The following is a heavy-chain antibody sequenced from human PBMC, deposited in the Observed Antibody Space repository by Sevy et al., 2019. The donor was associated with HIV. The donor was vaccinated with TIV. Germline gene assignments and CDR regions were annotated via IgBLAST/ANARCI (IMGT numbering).Heavy chain of an antibody. CDR3: ANSRGRYEGSSWLYYYYIMDV. D-gene: IGHD6-13*01. Sequence: GGSLRLSCAAAGFTFSRYGMHWARQAPGKGLEWVAVISNDGSDKEYADSGKGRFTVSRDNSKDTVYLQMNSLRLEDTAVYYCANSRGRYEGSSWLYYYYIMDVWGQGTTVTVSS. CDR2: ISNDGSDK. J-gene: IGHJ6*02. CDR1: GFTFSRYG. V-gene: IGHV3-30*18.